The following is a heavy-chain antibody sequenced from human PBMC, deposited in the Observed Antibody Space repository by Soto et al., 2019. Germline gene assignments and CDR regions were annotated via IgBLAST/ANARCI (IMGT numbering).Heavy chain of an antibody. CDR2: TYYRSKWYN. D-gene: IGHD6-13*01. Sequence: SQTLSLTCAISGDSVSSNSAALNWIRQSPSRGLEWLGRTYYRSKWYNDYAVSVKSRITINPDTSKNQFSLQLNSVTPEDTAVYYCARDVGTYSSSWVRYYYYYGMDVWGQGTTVTVSS. CDR1: GDSVSSNSAA. J-gene: IGHJ6*02. V-gene: IGHV6-1*01. CDR3: ARDVGTYSSSWVRYYYYYGMDV.